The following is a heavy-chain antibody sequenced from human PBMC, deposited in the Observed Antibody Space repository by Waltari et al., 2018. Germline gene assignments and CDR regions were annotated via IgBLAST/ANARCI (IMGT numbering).Heavy chain of an antibody. CDR3: ARDYDSSGYVGQWDY. D-gene: IGHD3-22*01. CDR2: ISVYNGNT. J-gene: IGHJ4*02. CDR1: GYNFTGTG. V-gene: IGHV1-18*01. Sequence: QVQLVQSGAELKKPGAAVKVSCKTSGYNFTGTGISGVRQAPGKGLEWMGWISVYNGNTNYAQKVQGRVTMTTDTSTNTVYMELRSLRSDDTAVYYCARDYDSSGYVGQWDYWGQGTLVTVSS.